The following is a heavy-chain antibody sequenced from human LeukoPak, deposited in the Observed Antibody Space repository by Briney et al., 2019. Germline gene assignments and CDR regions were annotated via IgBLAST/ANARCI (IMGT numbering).Heavy chain of an antibody. V-gene: IGHV4-59*08. CDR2: IYYSGST. CDR1: GGSISSYC. J-gene: IGHJ4*02. Sequence: PSETLSLTCTVSGGSISSYCWSWIRQPPGKGLEWIGYIYYSGSTNYNPSLKSRVTISVDTSKNQFSLKLSSVTAADTAVYYCARLGYYDRHDYWGQGTLVTVSS. D-gene: IGHD3-22*01. CDR3: ARLGYYDRHDY.